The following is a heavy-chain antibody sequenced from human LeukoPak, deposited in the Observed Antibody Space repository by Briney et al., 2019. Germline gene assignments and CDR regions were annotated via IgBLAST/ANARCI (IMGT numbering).Heavy chain of an antibody. V-gene: IGHV1-18*04. CDR3: ARVDYGGHSDFDYFDY. CDR1: GHTFSNYY. CDR2: ISAYNGNT. J-gene: IGHJ4*02. Sequence: ASVKVSCKASGHTFSNYYMHWVRQAPGRGLEWMGWISAYNGNTNYAQNLQGRVTMTTDTSTSTAYMELRSLRSDDTAVYYCARVDYGGHSDFDYFDYWGQGTLVTVSS. D-gene: IGHD4-23*01.